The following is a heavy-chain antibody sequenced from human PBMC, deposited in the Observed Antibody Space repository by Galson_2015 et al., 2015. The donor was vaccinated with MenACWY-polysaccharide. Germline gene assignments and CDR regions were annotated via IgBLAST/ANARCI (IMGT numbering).Heavy chain of an antibody. V-gene: IGHV3-11*01. J-gene: IGHJ4*02. D-gene: IGHD4-11*01. CDR2: ISSGGYSS. Sequence: SLRLSCAASGFTLSDHFMSWLRQAPGKGLEWISYISSGGYSSSYADSVKGRFTISRDNAKKSLYLQMNSLRAEDTAVYYCARSYSNIRQFDLWGQGTLVTVAS. CDR3: ARSYSNIRQFDL. CDR1: GFTLSDHF.